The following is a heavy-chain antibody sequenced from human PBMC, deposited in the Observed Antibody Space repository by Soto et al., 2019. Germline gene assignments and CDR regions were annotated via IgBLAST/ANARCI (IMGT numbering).Heavy chain of an antibody. CDR3: ARPRRRLVSFFDY. CDR2: IYYSGST. CDR1: GGSIANTYYF. Sequence: SETLSLTCTVSGGSIANTYYFWAWIRQPPGKGLEWIGSIYYSGSTFYSPSLKSRVSLSVDTSKNQFSLKLHSVTAADTAVYYCARPRRRLVSFFDYWGRGTLVTVSS. J-gene: IGHJ4*02. D-gene: IGHD3-9*01. V-gene: IGHV4-39*01.